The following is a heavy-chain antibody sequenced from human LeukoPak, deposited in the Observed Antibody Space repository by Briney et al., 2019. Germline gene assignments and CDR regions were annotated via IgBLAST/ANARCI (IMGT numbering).Heavy chain of an antibody. Sequence: SVKVSCKASGGTFSSYAISWVRQAPGQGLEWMGGIIPIFGTANYAQKFQGRVTITADESTSTAYMELSSLRSEETAVYYCARASSHCSGGSCYSTDYWGQGTLVTVSS. CDR3: ARASSHCSGGSCYSTDY. D-gene: IGHD2-15*01. CDR1: GGTFSSYA. CDR2: IIPIFGTA. V-gene: IGHV1-69*13. J-gene: IGHJ4*02.